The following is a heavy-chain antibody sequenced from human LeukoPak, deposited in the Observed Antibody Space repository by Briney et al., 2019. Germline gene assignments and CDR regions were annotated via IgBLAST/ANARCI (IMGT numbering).Heavy chain of an antibody. V-gene: IGHV4-39*01. Sequence: PSETLSLTCTVSGGSISSSTYYWGWIRQPPGKGLEWIGSINYSGSTFQNPSLQSRVTISVDTSKNQFSLKLSSVTAADTAVYYCARSRGVVVTTFAEYFQCWGQGTLVTVSS. CDR1: GGSISSSTYY. J-gene: IGHJ1*01. D-gene: IGHD2-21*02. CDR2: INYSGST. CDR3: ARSRGVVVTTFAEYFQC.